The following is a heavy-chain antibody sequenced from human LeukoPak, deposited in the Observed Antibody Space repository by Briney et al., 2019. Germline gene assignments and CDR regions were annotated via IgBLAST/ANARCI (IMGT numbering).Heavy chain of an antibody. Sequence: SETLSLTCSVAGGSLSRYYWNWVRQPPGKGLDWIWYNYFNGSNNYLPSLKSEVTISEATSKNQFSLKLPSLAVAAPAYVYFARQASTGTFAFDIWGQGTMVTVSS. CDR1: GGSLSRYY. D-gene: IGHD1/OR15-1a*01. CDR3: ARQASTGTFAFDI. CDR2: NYFNGSN. J-gene: IGHJ3*02. V-gene: IGHV4-59*08.